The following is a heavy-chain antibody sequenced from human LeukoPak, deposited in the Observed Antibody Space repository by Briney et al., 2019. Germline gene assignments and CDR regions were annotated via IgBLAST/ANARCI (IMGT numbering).Heavy chain of an antibody. D-gene: IGHD2-15*01. Sequence: PGGSLRLSCAASGFTFSIYWMTWVRQAPGKGLEWVANIEEDGSEKYYVDSVKGRYTISRDNAKKSLYLQMNSLGAEDTAVYYCARDWPTPRARIDYWGQGTLVTVSS. J-gene: IGHJ4*02. CDR2: IEEDGSEK. CDR1: GFTFSIYW. CDR3: ARDWPTPRARIDY. V-gene: IGHV3-7*01.